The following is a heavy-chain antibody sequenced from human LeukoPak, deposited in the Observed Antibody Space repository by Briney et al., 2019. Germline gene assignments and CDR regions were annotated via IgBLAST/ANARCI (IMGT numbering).Heavy chain of an antibody. D-gene: IGHD4-17*01. CDR3: ARWYGDYPSCYLDS. V-gene: IGHV3-33*01. CDR1: GYTFTNNG. J-gene: IGHJ4*02. CDR2: IWYDGSKK. Sequence: PARTLRLSCVASGYTFTNNGMHWVRQAPGKGLEWVAVIWYDGSKKYHAHSVKGRFTISSDSSKNTLYLQLNSLRVEDTAVYYCARWYGDYPSCYLDSWGQGTLVIVSS.